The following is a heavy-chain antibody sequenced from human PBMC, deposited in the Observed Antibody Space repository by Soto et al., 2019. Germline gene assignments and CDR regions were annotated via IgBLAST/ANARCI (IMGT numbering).Heavy chain of an antibody. J-gene: IGHJ4*02. V-gene: IGHV1-46*01. CDR3: ARVYCSGGGCYGIDY. D-gene: IGHD2-15*01. CDR1: GYTFTSYY. CDR2: INPSGGST. Sequence: ASVKVSCKASGYTFTSYYMHWVRQAPGQGLEWMGIINPSGGSTSYAQKFQGRVTMTRDTSTSTVYMELSSLRSEDTAVYYCARVYCSGGGCYGIDYWGQGTLDTVSS.